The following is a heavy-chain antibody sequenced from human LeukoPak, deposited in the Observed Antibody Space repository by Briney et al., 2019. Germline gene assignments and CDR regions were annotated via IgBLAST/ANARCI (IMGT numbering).Heavy chain of an antibody. Sequence: SETLSLTCTVSGGSISGYSWSWIRQPPGKGLEWIGYIYYSGTTNYNPSLKSRVTISVDTSNNQFSLRLTSVTAADTAVYYCARYVPAATGLTENDAFDIWGQGTMVIVSS. CDR2: IYYSGTT. V-gene: IGHV4-59*01. J-gene: IGHJ3*02. CDR1: GGSISGYS. D-gene: IGHD2-2*01. CDR3: ARYVPAATGLTENDAFDI.